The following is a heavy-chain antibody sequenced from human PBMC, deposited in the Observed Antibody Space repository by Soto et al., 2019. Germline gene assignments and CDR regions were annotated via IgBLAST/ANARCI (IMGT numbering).Heavy chain of an antibody. J-gene: IGHJ3*02. CDR3: ARGYSYGPNWESDALDI. CDR1: GFSFSIYA. Sequence: QVQLVESGGGVVQPGRSLRLSCAASGFSFSIYAMHWVRQAPGKGLEWVAVISYHGSTEYYGDSVKGRFTISRDNSKNTLYLQMYSLRPADTAIYNCARGYSYGPNWESDALDIWGQGAMVTVSS. V-gene: IGHV3-30-3*01. CDR2: ISYHGSTE. D-gene: IGHD5-18*01.